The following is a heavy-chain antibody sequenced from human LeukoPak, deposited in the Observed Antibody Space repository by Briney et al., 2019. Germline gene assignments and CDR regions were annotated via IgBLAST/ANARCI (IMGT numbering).Heavy chain of an antibody. CDR2: ISGSGGST. V-gene: IGHV3-23*01. D-gene: IGHD3-10*01. CDR3: AKELSLYYYGSGSHVSCFDY. CDR1: GFTFSSYG. J-gene: IGHJ4*02. Sequence: PGGSLRLSCAASGFTFSSYGMSWVRQAPGKGLEWVSAISGSGGSTYYADSVKGRFTISRDNSKNTLYLQMNSLRAEDTAVYYCAKELSLYYYGSGSHVSCFDYWGQGTLVTVSS.